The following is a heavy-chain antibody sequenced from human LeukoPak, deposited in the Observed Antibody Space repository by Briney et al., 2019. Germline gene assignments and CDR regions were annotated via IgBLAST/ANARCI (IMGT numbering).Heavy chain of an antibody. CDR3: ARDRTELGMVVAATYGMDV. D-gene: IGHD2-15*01. V-gene: IGHV3-33*01. Sequence: GGSLRLSCAASGFTFSSYGMHWVRQAPGKGLEWVAVIWYDGSNKYYADSVKGRFTISRDNSKNTLYLQMNSLRAEDTAVYYCARDRTELGMVVAATYGMDVWGQGTTVTVSS. CDR2: IWYDGSNK. J-gene: IGHJ6*02. CDR1: GFTFSSYG.